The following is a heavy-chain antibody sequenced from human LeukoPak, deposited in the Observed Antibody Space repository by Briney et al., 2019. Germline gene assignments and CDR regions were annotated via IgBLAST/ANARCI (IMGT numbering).Heavy chain of an antibody. CDR2: IYPGDSDT. J-gene: IGHJ5*02. Sequence: PGESLKISCKGSGYSFTSYWIGWVRQMPGKGLEWMGIIYPGDSDTRYSTSFQGQVTISADKSITPAYLQWSSLKASDTAMYYCARTYLSVLSGGWFDPWGQGTLVTVSS. CDR1: GYSFTSYW. CDR3: ARTYLSVLSGGWFDP. V-gene: IGHV5-51*01. D-gene: IGHD2-15*01.